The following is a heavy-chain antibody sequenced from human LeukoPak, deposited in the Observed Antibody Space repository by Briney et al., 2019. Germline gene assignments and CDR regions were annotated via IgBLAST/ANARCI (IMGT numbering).Heavy chain of an antibody. CDR2: INPNSGGT. CDR3: ARDGRLLSYYYMDV. Sequence: GASVKVSCKASGYTFTGYYMHWVRQAPGQGLEWMGWINPNSGGTNCAQKFQGRVTMTRDTSISTAYMELSRLRSDDTAVYYCARDGRLLSYYYMDVWGKGTTVTVSS. CDR1: GYTFTGYY. V-gene: IGHV1-2*02. D-gene: IGHD3-3*01. J-gene: IGHJ6*03.